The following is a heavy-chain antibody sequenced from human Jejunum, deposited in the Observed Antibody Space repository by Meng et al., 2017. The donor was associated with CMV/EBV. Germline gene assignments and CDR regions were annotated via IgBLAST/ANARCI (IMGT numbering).Heavy chain of an antibody. CDR3: ARDIGTDDSSGYYYDYYYYGMDV. J-gene: IGHJ6*02. V-gene: IGHV4-39*07. Sequence: SWGWIRQPPGKGLEWIGTIYYRGSTYYNPSLKSRVTISLDTSKNQFSLKLSSVTAADTAVYYCARDIGTDDSSGYYYDYYYYGMDVWGHGTTVTVSS. CDR1: S. CDR2: IYYRGST. D-gene: IGHD3-22*01.